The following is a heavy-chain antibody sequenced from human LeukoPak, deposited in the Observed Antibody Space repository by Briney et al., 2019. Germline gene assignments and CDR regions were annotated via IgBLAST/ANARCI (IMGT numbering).Heavy chain of an antibody. CDR1: GYTFTSYG. J-gene: IGHJ6*03. D-gene: IGHD5-12*01. V-gene: IGHV1-18*01. CDR3: ARDHGYALSRYYYYYMDV. Sequence: ASVKVSCKASGYTFTSYGISWVRQAPGQGLEWMGWISAYNGNTNYAQKLQGRVTMTTDTSTSTAYMELRSLRSDDTAVYYCARDHGYALSRYYYYYMDVWGKGTTVTVSS. CDR2: ISAYNGNT.